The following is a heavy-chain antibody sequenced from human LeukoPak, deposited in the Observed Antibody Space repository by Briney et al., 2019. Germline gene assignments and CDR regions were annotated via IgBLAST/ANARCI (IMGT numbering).Heavy chain of an antibody. V-gene: IGHV4-39*07. J-gene: IGHJ5*02. D-gene: IGHD5-12*01. CDR1: GGSISSSSYY. CDR2: IYYSGST. Sequence: SETLSLTCTVSGGSISSSSYYWGWIRQPPGKGLEWIGSIYYSGSTYYNPSLKSRVTISVDTSKNQFSLKLSSVTAADTAVYYCAREIVATNPNWFDPWGQGTLVTVSS. CDR3: AREIVATNPNWFDP.